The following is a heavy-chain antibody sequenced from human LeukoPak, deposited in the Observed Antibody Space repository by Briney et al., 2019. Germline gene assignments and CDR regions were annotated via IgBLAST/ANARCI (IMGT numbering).Heavy chain of an antibody. CDR1: GGSISSSSYY. D-gene: IGHD3-22*01. CDR3: ASTRAGDYYDSSGYPIPDY. V-gene: IGHV4-39*01. CDR2: IYYSGST. Sequence: SETLSLTCTVSGGSISSSSYYWGWIRQPPGKGLEWIGSIYYSGSTYYNPSLKSRVTISVDTSKNQFSLKLSSVTAADTAVYYCASTRAGDYYDSSGYPIPDYWGQGTLVTVSS. J-gene: IGHJ4*02.